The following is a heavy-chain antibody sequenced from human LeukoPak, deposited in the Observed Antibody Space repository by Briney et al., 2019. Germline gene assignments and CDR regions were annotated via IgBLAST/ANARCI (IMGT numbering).Heavy chain of an antibody. CDR3: ARAGYSSSWQPNYYYYYMDV. CDR2: IYYSGST. V-gene: IGHV4-30-4*01. D-gene: IGHD6-13*01. Sequence: SQTLSLTCTVSGGSINNGGYYWSWIRQHPGKGLEWIGYIYYSGSTYYNPSLKSRVTISVDTSKNQFSLKLSSVTAADTAVYYCARAGYSSSWQPNYYYYYMDVWGKGTTVTVSS. J-gene: IGHJ6*03. CDR1: GGSINNGGYY.